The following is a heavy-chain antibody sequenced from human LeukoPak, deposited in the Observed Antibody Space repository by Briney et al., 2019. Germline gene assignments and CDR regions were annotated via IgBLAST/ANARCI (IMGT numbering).Heavy chain of an antibody. CDR2: IKTDGSST. Sequence: GGSLRLSCEASGFTSSNYWMHWVRQTPGKGLVWVSRIKTDGSSTDYADSVKGRFTISRDISKNTLYLQMNGLRTEDTAMYYCARDAPQVPAAGVLASWGQGTLVTVSS. CDR3: ARDAPQVPAAGVLAS. D-gene: IGHD6-13*01. J-gene: IGHJ5*02. V-gene: IGHV3-74*01. CDR1: GFTSSNYW.